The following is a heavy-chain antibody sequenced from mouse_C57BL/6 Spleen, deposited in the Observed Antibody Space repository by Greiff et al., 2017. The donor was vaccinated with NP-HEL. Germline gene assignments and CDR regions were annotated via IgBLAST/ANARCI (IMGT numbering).Heavy chain of an antibody. CDR1: GYTFTSYW. V-gene: IGHV1-61*01. CDR2: IYPSDSET. Sequence: VQLQQPGAELVRPGSSVKLSCKASGYTFTSYWMDWVKQRPGQGLEWIGNIYPSDSETHYNQKFKDKATLTVDKSSSTAYMQLSSLTSEDSAVYYCARRWDRYFDVWGTGTTVTVSS. CDR3: ARRWDRYFDV. D-gene: IGHD4-1*01. J-gene: IGHJ1*03.